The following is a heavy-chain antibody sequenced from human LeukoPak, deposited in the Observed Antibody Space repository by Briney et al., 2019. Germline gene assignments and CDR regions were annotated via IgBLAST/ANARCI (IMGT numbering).Heavy chain of an antibody. CDR2: IRYDGSNK. Sequence: GGSLRLSCAASGFTFSSYGMHWVRQAPGKGLEWVAFIRYDGSNKYYADSVKGRFTISRDNSKNTLYLQMNSLRAEDTAVYYCAKDGMRWEYYYYYMDVWGKGTTVTVSS. D-gene: IGHD1-26*01. CDR1: GFTFSSYG. J-gene: IGHJ6*03. CDR3: AKDGMRWEYYYYYMDV. V-gene: IGHV3-30*02.